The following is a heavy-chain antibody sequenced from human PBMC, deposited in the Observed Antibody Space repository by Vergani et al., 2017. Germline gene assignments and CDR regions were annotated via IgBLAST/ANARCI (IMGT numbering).Heavy chain of an antibody. CDR3: AKDRPYYYDSSGYYVDAFDI. Sequence: EVQLLESGGDLVQPGGSLRLSCAASGFTFNHYAMNWVRQAPGKGLQWVSGISGSGGSTYYAGSVKGRFTISRDSSKNTLYLQMNSLRAEDTAVYYCAKDRPYYYDSSGYYVDAFDIWGQGTMVTVSS. CDR1: GFTFNHYA. D-gene: IGHD3-22*01. V-gene: IGHV3-23*01. CDR2: ISGSGGST. J-gene: IGHJ3*02.